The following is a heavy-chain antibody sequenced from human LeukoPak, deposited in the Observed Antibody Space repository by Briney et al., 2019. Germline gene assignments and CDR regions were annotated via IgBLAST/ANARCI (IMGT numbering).Heavy chain of an antibody. CDR1: GFTVSSNY. CDR3: ARGSPGMPPNAFDI. V-gene: IGHV3-53*01. D-gene: IGHD2-2*01. Sequence: AGGSLRLSCAASGFTVSSNYMSWVRQAPGKGLEWVSVIYSGGSTYYADSVKGRFTISRDNSKNTLYLQMNSLRAEDTAVYYCARGSPGMPPNAFDIWGQGTMVTVSS. CDR2: IYSGGST. J-gene: IGHJ3*02.